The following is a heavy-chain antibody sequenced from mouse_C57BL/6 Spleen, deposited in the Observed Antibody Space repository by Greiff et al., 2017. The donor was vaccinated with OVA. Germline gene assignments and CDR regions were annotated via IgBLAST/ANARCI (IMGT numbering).Heavy chain of an antibody. J-gene: IGHJ2*01. CDR2: ISSGGDYI. CDR3: TRDEGNYFDY. CDR1: GFTFSSYA. V-gene: IGHV5-9-1*02. Sequence: EVMLVESGEGLVKPGGSLKLTCAASGFTFSSYAMSWVRQTPEKRLEWVAYISSGGDYIYYADTVKGRFTISRDNARNTLYLQMSSLKSEDTAMYYCTRDEGNYFDYWGQGTTLTVSS.